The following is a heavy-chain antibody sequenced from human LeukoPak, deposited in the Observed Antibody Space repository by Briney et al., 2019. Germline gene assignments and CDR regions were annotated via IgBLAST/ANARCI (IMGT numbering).Heavy chain of an antibody. V-gene: IGHV4-59*01. Sequence: SETLSLTCTVSGGSISSYYWSWIRQPPGKGLEWIGYIYYSGSTNYNPSLKSRVTISVDTSKNQFSPKLSSVTAADTAVYYCTRGYGDDAFDIWGQGTMVTVSS. J-gene: IGHJ3*02. D-gene: IGHD4-17*01. CDR1: GGSISSYY. CDR3: TRGYGDDAFDI. CDR2: IYYSGST.